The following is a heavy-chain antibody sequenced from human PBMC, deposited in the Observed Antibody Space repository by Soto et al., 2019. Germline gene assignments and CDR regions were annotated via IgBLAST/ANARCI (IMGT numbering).Heavy chain of an antibody. CDR1: GGSISSSSYC. J-gene: IGHJ4*02. CDR2: IYYSGST. Sequence: SETLSLTCTVSGGSISSSSYCWGWIRQPPGKGLEWIGSIYYSGSTYYNPSLKSRVTISVDTSKNQFSLKLSSVTAADTAAYYCAREGQTVTIFGVVTYGPDYWGQGTLVTVSS. CDR3: AREGQTVTIFGVVTYGPDY. D-gene: IGHD3-3*01. V-gene: IGHV4-39*02.